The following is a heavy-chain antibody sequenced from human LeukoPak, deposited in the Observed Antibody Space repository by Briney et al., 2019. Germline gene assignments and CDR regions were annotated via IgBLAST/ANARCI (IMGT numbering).Heavy chain of an antibody. D-gene: IGHD6-25*01. CDR1: GFIFSAYW. J-gene: IGHJ4*02. CDR2: IKQNEGEK. CDR3: ARDFSRLPTSGRFDS. Sequence: GGSLRLSCTASGFIFSAYWMSWVRQAPGKGLEWVANIKQNEGEKHSVDSVKGRFTISRDNAKNSLYLQMNSLRAEDTAVYYCARDFSRLPTSGRFDSWGQGTLVTVSS. V-gene: IGHV3-7*03.